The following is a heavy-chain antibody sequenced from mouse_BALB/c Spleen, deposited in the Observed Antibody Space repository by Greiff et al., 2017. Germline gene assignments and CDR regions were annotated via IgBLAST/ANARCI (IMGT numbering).Heavy chain of an antibody. CDR2: ISSGSSTI. J-gene: IGHJ2*01. CDR3: ARYFSYYFDY. V-gene: IGHV5-17*02. CDR1: GFTFSSFG. Sequence: EVQRVESGGGLVQPGGSRKLSCAASGFTFSSFGMHWVRQAPEKGLEWVAYISSGSSTIYYADTVKGRFTISRDNPKNTLFLQMTSLRSEDTAMYYCARYFSYYFDYWGQGTTLTVSS.